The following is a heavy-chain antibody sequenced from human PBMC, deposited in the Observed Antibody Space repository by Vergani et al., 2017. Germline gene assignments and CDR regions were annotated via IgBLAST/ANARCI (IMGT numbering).Heavy chain of an antibody. CDR2: ISSSSSYI. V-gene: IGHV3-21*01. CDR3: ARDPYGDYVGPDY. D-gene: IGHD4-17*01. CDR1: GFTFSSYS. J-gene: IGHJ4*02. Sequence: EVQLVESGGGLVKPGGSLRLSCAASGFTFSSYSMNWVRQAPGKGLEWVSSISSSSSYIYYADSVKGRVTISRDNAKNSLYLQMNSLRAEDTAVYYCARDPYGDYVGPDYWGQGTLVTVSS.